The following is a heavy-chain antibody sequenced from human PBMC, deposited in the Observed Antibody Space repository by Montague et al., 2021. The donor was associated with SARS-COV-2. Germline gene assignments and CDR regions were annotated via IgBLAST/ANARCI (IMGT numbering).Heavy chain of an antibody. D-gene: IGHD3-22*01. CDR2: T. CDR3: AMIAVVFDY. Sequence: TSYADSVKDRFTISRDNAKNTLYLQMNSLRAEDTAVYYCAMIAVVFDYWCQGTLVTVSS. J-gene: IGHJ4*02. V-gene: IGHV3-74*01.